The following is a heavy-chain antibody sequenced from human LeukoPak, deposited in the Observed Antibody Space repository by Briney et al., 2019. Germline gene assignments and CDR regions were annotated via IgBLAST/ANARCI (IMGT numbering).Heavy chain of an antibody. CDR3: ARSSYFDY. J-gene: IGHJ4*02. CDR1: GFTFSSYE. D-gene: IGHD1-26*01. V-gene: IGHV3-48*03. CDR2: ITSGGSTI. Sequence: QPGGSLRLSCAASGFTFSSYEVNWVRQAPGKGLEWLSYITSGGSTIYYADSVKGRFTISRDNAKNSLYLQMNSLRAGDTAVYYCARSSYFDYWGQGTLLTVSS.